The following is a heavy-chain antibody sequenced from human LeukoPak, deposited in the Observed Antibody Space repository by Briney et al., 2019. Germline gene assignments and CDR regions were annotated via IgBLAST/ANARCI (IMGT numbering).Heavy chain of an antibody. V-gene: IGHV4-34*01. D-gene: IGHD1-26*01. CDR1: GGSFSGYY. Sequence: PSETLSLTCAVYGGSFSGYYWSWIRQPPGKGLEWIGEINHSGSTNYNPSLESRVTISVDTSKNQFSLKLSSVTAADTAVYYCARVQKKWELLRHYAFDIWGQGTMVTVSS. CDR2: INHSGST. J-gene: IGHJ3*02. CDR3: ARVQKKWELLRHYAFDI.